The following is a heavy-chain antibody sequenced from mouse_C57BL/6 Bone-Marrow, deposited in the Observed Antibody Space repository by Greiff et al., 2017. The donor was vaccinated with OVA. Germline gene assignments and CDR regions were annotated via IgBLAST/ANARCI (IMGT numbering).Heavy chain of an antibody. V-gene: IGHV1-64*01. CDR2: IHPYSGST. CDR1: GYTFTSYW. J-gene: IGHJ3*01. CDR3: ASSNGGFAY. Sequence: QVQLQQPGAELVKPGASVKLSCKASGYTFTSYWMHWVKQRPGQGLEWIGMIHPYSGSTIYNEKFKSKATLTVDKSSSTAYMQLSSLTSEDSAVYYCASSNGGFAYWGQGTLVTVSA.